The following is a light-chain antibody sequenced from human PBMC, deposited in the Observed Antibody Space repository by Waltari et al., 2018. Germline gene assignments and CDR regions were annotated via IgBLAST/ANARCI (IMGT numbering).Light chain of an antibody. CDR1: LSSVHSDGNTY. J-gene: IGKJ2*01. CDR3: MQATQFRT. V-gene: IGKV2-24*01. Sequence: DIVMTQTLLSSPVTLGQPASISCRSSLSSVHSDGNTYLSWLRQRPGQPPRVLIYKISNRFSGVPDRFSGSGAGTDFTLEISRVEAEDVGVYYCMQATQFRTFGQGTKLEIK. CDR2: KIS.